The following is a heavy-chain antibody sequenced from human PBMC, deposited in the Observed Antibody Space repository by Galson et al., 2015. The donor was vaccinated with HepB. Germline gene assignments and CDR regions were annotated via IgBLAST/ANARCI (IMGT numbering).Heavy chain of an antibody. CDR3: ARDSFLVWFGELLF. J-gene: IGHJ4*02. CDR2: IKQDGSEK. CDR1: GFTFSSYW. Sequence: SLRLSCAASGFTFSSYWMSWVRQAPGKGLEWVANIKQDGSEKYYVDSVKGRFTISRDNAKNSLYLQMNSLRAEDTAVYYCARDSFLVWFGELLFWGQGTLVTVSS. V-gene: IGHV3-7*01. D-gene: IGHD3-10*01.